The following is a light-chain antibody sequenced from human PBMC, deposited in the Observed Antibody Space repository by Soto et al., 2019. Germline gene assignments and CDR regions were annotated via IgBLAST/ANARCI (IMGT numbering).Light chain of an antibody. CDR3: SSYTSSNSVV. J-gene: IGLJ2*01. V-gene: IGLV2-14*01. Sequence: QSTLTQPTSLSCSPGQSNAISCTPTSSYIGTYIYVSWYLQHPGKAPKLLIYEVGNRPSGVPNRFSGSKSGNTASLTISGLQAEDEADYYCSSYTSSNSVVFGGGTRLTVL. CDR1: SSYIGTYIY. CDR2: EVG.